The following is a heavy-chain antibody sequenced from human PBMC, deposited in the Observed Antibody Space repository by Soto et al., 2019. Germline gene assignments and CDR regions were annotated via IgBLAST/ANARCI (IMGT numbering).Heavy chain of an antibody. CDR2: IKQDGSTM. D-gene: IGHD7-27*01. CDR1: GFTFSTYW. V-gene: IGHV3-7*05. Sequence: EVHLVESGGGLVQPGGSQRLSCAATGFTFSTYWMAWVRQAPGKGLQWMAIIKQDGSTMYYADSVKGRFTISRDNAKNSRSLQMNSLRAEDTALYYCATSKHWAFGNWGQGTLITVSS. CDR3: ATSKHWAFGN. J-gene: IGHJ4*02.